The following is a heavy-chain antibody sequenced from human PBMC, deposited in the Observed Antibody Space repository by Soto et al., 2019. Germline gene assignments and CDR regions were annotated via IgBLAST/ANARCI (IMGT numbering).Heavy chain of an antibody. Sequence: GRSQRLACETAGLAFNRYVMTWVRQAPGKGLEWVSSISGSAGTTFYADSVKGRFTVSRDTSKNTLYLQMNNLRADDTAEYYCARTFYSHSGVYSFPAQRYSVIGSSGM. CDR3: ARTFYSHSGVYSFPAQRYSVIGSSGM. CDR2: ISGSAGTT. CDR1: GLAFNRYV. J-gene: IGHJ6*01. D-gene: IGHD2-8*02. V-gene: IGHV3-23*01.